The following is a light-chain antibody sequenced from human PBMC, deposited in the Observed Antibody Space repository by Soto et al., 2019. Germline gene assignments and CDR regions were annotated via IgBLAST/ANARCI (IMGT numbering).Light chain of an antibody. CDR1: SSNIGRNT. CDR2: SNN. V-gene: IGLV1-44*01. J-gene: IGLJ1*01. Sequence: QSVLSQPPSASGTPGQRVTISCSGSSSNIGRNTVNWYQQLPGTAPKRLIYSNNQRPSGFPDRFSGSKSGTSASRASSGLQSEDEADYYCAAWDDSLNGYVFGTGTKLTVL. CDR3: AAWDDSLNGYV.